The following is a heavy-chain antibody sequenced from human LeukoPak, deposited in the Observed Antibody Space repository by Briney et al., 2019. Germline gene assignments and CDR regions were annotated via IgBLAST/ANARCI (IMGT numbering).Heavy chain of an antibody. D-gene: IGHD5-24*01. CDR3: ARGGEDGYNLLTFDY. CDR2: IYYSGST. J-gene: IGHJ4*02. CDR1: GGSISSYY. V-gene: IGHV4-59*08. Sequence: SETLSLTCTVSGGSISSYYWSWLRQPPGKGLEWIGYIYYSGSTNYNPSLKSRVTISVDTSKNQFSLKLSSVTAADTAVYYCARGGEDGYNLLTFDYWGQGTLVTVSS.